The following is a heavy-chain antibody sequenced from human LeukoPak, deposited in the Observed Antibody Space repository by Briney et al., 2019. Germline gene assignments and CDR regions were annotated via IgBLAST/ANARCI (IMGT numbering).Heavy chain of an antibody. CDR1: GFTFSSYA. J-gene: IGHJ4*02. V-gene: IGHV3-64*04. D-gene: IGHD5-12*01. Sequence: GGSLRLSCSASGFTFSSYAMHWVRQAPGKGLEYVSGISSNGGRTDYADSVKGRFTISRDNSKNTLYLQMNSLRAEDTAVYYCAKDQAWLRFDYWGQGTLVTVSS. CDR2: ISSNGGRT. CDR3: AKDQAWLRFDY.